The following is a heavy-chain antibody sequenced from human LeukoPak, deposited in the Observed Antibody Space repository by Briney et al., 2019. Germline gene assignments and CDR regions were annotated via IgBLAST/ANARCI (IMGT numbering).Heavy chain of an antibody. J-gene: IGHJ3*02. Sequence: KSSETLSLTCAVNGGSFSGYYWSWIRQPPGKGLEWIGEINHSGSTNYNPSLKSRVTISVDTSKNQFSLKLSSVTAADTAVYYCAIYGVDAFDIWGQGTMVTVSS. CDR3: AIYGVDAFDI. CDR1: GGSFSGYY. V-gene: IGHV4-34*01. CDR2: INHSGST. D-gene: IGHD4-17*01.